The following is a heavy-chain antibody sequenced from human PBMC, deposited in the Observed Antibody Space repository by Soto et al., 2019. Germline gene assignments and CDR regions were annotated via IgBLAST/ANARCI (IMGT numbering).Heavy chain of an antibody. CDR1: GGTFSSYA. V-gene: IGHV1-69*13. J-gene: IGHJ6*02. Sequence: SVKVSCKASGGTFSSYAISWVRQAPGQGLEWMGGIIPIFGTANYAQKFQGRVTITADESTSTAYMELSSLRSEDTAVYYCARDPSITIFGVVIPDYYYYYGMDVWGQGTTVTVSS. CDR3: ARDPSITIFGVVIPDYYYYYGMDV. D-gene: IGHD3-3*01. CDR2: IIPIFGTA.